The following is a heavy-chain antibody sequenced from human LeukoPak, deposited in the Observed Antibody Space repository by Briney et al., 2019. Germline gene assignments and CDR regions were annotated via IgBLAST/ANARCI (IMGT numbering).Heavy chain of an antibody. CDR1: GGSISSYY. CDR2: IYYSGST. CDR3: ARMVGVSYRFDH. J-gene: IGHJ4*02. Sequence: SETLSLTCTVSGGSISSYYWSWIRQPPGKGLEWIGYIYYSGSTNYNPSLKSRVTISVDTSKNQFSLKLSSVTAADTAVYYCARMVGVSYRFDHWGQGTLVTVSS. V-gene: IGHV4-59*01. D-gene: IGHD1-26*01.